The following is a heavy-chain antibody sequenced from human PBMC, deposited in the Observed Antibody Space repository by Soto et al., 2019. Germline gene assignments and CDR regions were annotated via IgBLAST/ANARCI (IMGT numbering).Heavy chain of an antibody. D-gene: IGHD3-22*01. Sequence: PGGSLRLSCVASGFTLSRYSMNWVRQAPGKGLEWVSYISRSSSTIYYADSVKGRFTISRDNAENSLYLQMNSLRAEDTAVYYCARCLRNPTYYYDSSGPSSYGMDVWGQGTTVTVSS. CDR2: ISRSSSTI. CDR1: GFTLSRYS. V-gene: IGHV3-48*01. CDR3: ARCLRNPTYYYDSSGPSSYGMDV. J-gene: IGHJ6*02.